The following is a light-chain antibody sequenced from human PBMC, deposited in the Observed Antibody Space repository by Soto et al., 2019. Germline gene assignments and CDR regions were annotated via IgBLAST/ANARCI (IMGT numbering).Light chain of an antibody. CDR2: RVT. V-gene: IGLV2-14*01. Sequence: QSVLTQPASVSGSPGQSITISCTGSGSDIGGGYNYVSWYQQHPDTVPKLIIYRVTNRPSGVPDRFSGSKSGTSASLAITGLQAEDEGDYYCQSYDSTLSARYVFGTGTKLTVL. CDR1: GSDIGGGYNY. J-gene: IGLJ1*01. CDR3: QSYDSTLSARYV.